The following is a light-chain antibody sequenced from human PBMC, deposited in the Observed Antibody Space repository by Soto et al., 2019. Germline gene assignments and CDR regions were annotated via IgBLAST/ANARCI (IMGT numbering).Light chain of an antibody. V-gene: IGLV2-8*01. CDR2: EVS. CDR1: SSDVGDYNY. J-gene: IGLJ2*01. CDR3: SSNAGSNNVV. Sequence: QSALTQPPSASGTPGQSVTIPCTGTSSDVGDYNYVSWYQQHPGIAPKLMIYEVSRRPSGVPDRFSGSKSGNTASLTVSGLQAEDEADYYCSSNAGSNNVVFGGGTKLTVL.